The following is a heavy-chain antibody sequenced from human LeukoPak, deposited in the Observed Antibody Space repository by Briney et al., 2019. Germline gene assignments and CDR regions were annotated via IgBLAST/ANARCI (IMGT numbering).Heavy chain of an antibody. CDR3: ARGRNYYDTSGYYYEGDAFDI. V-gene: IGHV3-20*04. Sequence: GGSLRLSCAASGFTFDDSGMSWVRQAPGKGLEWVSGINWTGGSTGYADSVKGRFTISRDNAKNSLYLQMNSLRAEDTAFYYCARGRNYYDTSGYYYEGDAFDIWGQGTMVTVSS. CDR1: GFTFDDSG. J-gene: IGHJ3*02. D-gene: IGHD3-22*01. CDR2: INWTGGST.